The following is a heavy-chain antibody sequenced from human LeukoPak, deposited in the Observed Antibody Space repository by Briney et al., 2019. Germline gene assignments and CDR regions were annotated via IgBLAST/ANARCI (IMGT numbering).Heavy chain of an antibody. V-gene: IGHV1-69*05. CDR2: IIPIFGTA. Sequence: GASVKVSCKASGGTFSSYAISWVRQAPGQGLEWMGGIIPIFGTANYAQKFQGRVTITTDESTSTAYMELSSLRSEDTAVYYCARDWGGSYPGYFDYWGQGTLVTVSS. CDR1: GGTFSSYA. CDR3: ARDWGGSYPGYFDY. J-gene: IGHJ4*02. D-gene: IGHD1-26*01.